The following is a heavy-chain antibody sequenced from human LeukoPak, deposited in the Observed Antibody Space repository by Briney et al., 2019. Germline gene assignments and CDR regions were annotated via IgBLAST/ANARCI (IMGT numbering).Heavy chain of an antibody. V-gene: IGHV3-53*01. Sequence: GGSLRLSCAASGFTVSSNYMSWVRQAPGKGLEWVSVIYSGGSTYYADSVKGRFTISRDNSKNTLYLQMNSLRAEDTAVYYCARDRRKDPYYYYGMDVWGRGTTVTVSS. CDR3: ARDRRKDPYYYYGMDV. CDR1: GFTVSSNY. J-gene: IGHJ6*02. CDR2: IYSGGST.